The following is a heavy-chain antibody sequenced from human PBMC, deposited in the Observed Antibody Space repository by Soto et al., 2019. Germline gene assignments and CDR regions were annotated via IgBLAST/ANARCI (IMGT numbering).Heavy chain of an antibody. Sequence: SETLSLTCTVSGGSISSYYWSWIRQPPGKGLEWIGYIYYSGSTNYNPSLKSRVTISVDTSKNQFSLKLSSVTAADTAVYYCARGKTLLWFGELPLSHLWFDPWGQGTLVTVSS. CDR1: GGSISSYY. CDR3: ARGKTLLWFGELPLSHLWFDP. CDR2: IYYSGST. V-gene: IGHV4-59*01. J-gene: IGHJ5*02. D-gene: IGHD3-10*01.